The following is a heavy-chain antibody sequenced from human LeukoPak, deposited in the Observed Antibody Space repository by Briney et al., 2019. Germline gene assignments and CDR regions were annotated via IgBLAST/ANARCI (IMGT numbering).Heavy chain of an antibody. J-gene: IGHJ4*02. D-gene: IGHD6-13*01. CDR2: IYYSGST. CDR1: GGSISSYY. Sequence: PSETLSLTCTVSGGSISSYYWSWIRQPPGKGLEWIGYIYYSGSTNYNLSLKSRVTISVDTSKNQFSLKLSSVTAADTAVYYCARIYSSSWYYFDYWGQGTLVTVSS. V-gene: IGHV4-59*08. CDR3: ARIYSSSWYYFDY.